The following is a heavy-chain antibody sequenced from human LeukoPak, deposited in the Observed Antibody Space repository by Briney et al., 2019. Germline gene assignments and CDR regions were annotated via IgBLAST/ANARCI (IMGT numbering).Heavy chain of an antibody. J-gene: IGHJ3*01. V-gene: IGHV3-53*01. CDR1: GFTFSTYA. Sequence: GGSLRLSCAASGFTFSTYAMSWVRQAPRKGLEWVSVIYSGGSTYYADSVKGRFTISRDNSKNTLYLQMNSLRAEDTAVYYCARDLRDAFDVWGQGTMVTVSS. CDR3: ARDLRDAFDV. CDR2: IYSGGST.